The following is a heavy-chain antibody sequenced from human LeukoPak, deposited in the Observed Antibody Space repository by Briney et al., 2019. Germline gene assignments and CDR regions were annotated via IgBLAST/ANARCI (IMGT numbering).Heavy chain of an antibody. CDR3: ARGPYSYDSSGAFDI. D-gene: IGHD3-22*01. Sequence: ETLSLTGAVYGGSFSGYYSSWIRQPAGKGLEWIGRTSSSGSTNYNPSLKSRVTISVDTSKNQFSLKLSSVTAADTAVYFCARGPYSYDSSGAFDIWGQGTMVTVSS. CDR2: TSSSGST. V-gene: IGHV4-59*10. J-gene: IGHJ3*02. CDR1: GGSFSGYY.